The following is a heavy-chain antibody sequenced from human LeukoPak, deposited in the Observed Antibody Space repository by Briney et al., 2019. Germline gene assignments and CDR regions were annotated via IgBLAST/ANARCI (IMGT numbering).Heavy chain of an antibody. Sequence: GASVKVSCKASGYTFTSYGVSWVRQAPGQGLEWMGWISAYNGNTDYAQKLQGRVTITADESTSTAYMELSSLTSEDTAVYYCARGGHPTMIVYYYYMDVWGKGTTVTISS. D-gene: IGHD3-22*01. J-gene: IGHJ6*03. CDR3: ARGGHPTMIVYYYYMDV. CDR1: GYTFTSYG. CDR2: ISAYNGNT. V-gene: IGHV1-18*04.